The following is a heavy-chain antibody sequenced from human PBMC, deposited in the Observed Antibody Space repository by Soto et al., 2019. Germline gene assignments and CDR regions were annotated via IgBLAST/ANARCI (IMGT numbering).Heavy chain of an antibody. D-gene: IGHD6-19*01. CDR2: IYPGDSDT. CDR3: ATLRIAVAGPDYFDY. J-gene: IGHJ4*02. V-gene: IGHV5-51*01. CDR1: GYSFTSYW. Sequence: GESLKISCKGSGYSFTSYWIGWVRQMPGKGLEWMGIIYPGDSDTRYSPSFQGQVTISADKSISTAYRQWSSLKASDTAMYYCATLRIAVAGPDYFDYWGQGTLVTVSS.